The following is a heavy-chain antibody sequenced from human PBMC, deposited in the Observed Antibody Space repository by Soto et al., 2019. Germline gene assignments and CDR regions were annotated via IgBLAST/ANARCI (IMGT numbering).Heavy chain of an antibody. D-gene: IGHD3-10*01. CDR1: GFPFTTYG. Sequence: QVQLVESGGGVVQPGRSLRLSCAASGFPFTTYGMHWVREGPGKGLEWVAVISYDGSNAYYADSVKGLFNISRVNSKNTLYLQMNSLRPEDTALYYCVGGQYYFDYRGQGTLVTVSS. CDR2: ISYDGSNA. V-gene: IGHV3-30*03. CDR3: VGGQYYFDY. J-gene: IGHJ4*02.